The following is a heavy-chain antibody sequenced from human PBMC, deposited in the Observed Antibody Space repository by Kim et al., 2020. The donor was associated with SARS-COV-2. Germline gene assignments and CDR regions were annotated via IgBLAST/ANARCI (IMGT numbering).Heavy chain of an antibody. CDR3: ARRGSRDGYNNYVDY. Sequence: GGSLRLSCAASGFTFSSYAMHWVRQAPGKGLEYVSAISSNGGSTYYANSVKGRFTISRDNSKNTLYLQMGSLRAEDMAVYYCARRGSRDGYNNYVDYWGQGTLVTVSS. J-gene: IGHJ4*02. D-gene: IGHD5-12*01. CDR1: GFTFSSYA. CDR2: ISSNGGST. V-gene: IGHV3-64*01.